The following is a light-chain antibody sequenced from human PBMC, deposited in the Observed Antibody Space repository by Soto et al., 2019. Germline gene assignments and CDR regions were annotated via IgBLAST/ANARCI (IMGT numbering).Light chain of an antibody. Sequence: AIQMTQSPSSLSASVGDRVTITCRASQDIRKDLAWYQQKPGKAPQILIYGASTLQSGVASRFSGSGSGTDFTLTISSLQPEDSAGYYCLQDYSYPFTFGQGNKVDIK. CDR1: QDIRKD. J-gene: IGKJ2*01. CDR3: LQDYSYPFT. CDR2: GAS. V-gene: IGKV1-6*01.